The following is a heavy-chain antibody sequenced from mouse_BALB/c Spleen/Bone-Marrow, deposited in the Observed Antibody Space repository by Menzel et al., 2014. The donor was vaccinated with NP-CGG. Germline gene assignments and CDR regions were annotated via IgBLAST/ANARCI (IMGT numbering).Heavy chain of an antibody. V-gene: IGHV1-54*01. CDR1: GYAFXNYL. Sequence: VHLVESGAELVRPGTSVKVSCKASGYAFXNYLIEWVKQRPGQGLEWIGVINPGSGGTNYNEKFKGKATLTADKSSSTAYMQLSSLTSDDSAVYFCARRDYAMDYWGQGTSVTVSS. J-gene: IGHJ4*01. CDR3: ARRDYAMDY. CDR2: INPGSGGT.